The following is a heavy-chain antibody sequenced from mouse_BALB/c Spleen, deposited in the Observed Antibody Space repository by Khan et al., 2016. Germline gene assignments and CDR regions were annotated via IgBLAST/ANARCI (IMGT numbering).Heavy chain of an antibody. CDR2: ISYDGSN. J-gene: IGHJ3*01. CDR1: GYSITSGYY. V-gene: IGHV3-6*02. D-gene: IGHD2-4*01. Sequence: EVQLQESGRGLVKPSQSLSLTCSVTGYSITSGYYWNWIRQFPGNKLEWMGYISYDGSNNYNPSLKNRISITRDTSKNQFFLKLNSVTTEDAATYYCATSIYFNYAWFAYWGQGTLVTVSA. CDR3: ATSIYFNYAWFAY.